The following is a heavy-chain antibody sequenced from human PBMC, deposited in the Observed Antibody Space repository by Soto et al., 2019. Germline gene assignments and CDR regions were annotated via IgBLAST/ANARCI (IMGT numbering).Heavy chain of an antibody. V-gene: IGHV4-59*01. CDR2: IFYSGST. CDR3: ARVSGYSYGYDAFDI. Sequence: QVQLQESGPGLVKPSETLSLTCTVSGGSISSYYWSWIRQPPGKGLDWNGYIFYSGSTNYNPSLKSRVTISVDTSKNQFSLKLSSVTAADTAVYYCARVSGYSYGYDAFDIWGQGTMVTVSS. CDR1: GGSISSYY. D-gene: IGHD5-18*01. J-gene: IGHJ3*02.